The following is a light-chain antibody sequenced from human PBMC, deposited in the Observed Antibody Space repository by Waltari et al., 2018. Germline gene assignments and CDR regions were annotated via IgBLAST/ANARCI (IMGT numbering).Light chain of an antibody. CDR2: WAS. J-gene: IGKJ4*01. CDR3: QQYYDRPLT. Sequence: DIVMTQSPDSLAVSLGERATISCKSSKSLLHSYKSEHHLAWYQKKPGQPPKLLLYWASTRQSGVPDRFSGTGSGTDFTLTISSLQAEDVAVYYCQQYYDRPLTFGGGTKVEIK. CDR1: KSLLHSYKSEHH. V-gene: IGKV4-1*01.